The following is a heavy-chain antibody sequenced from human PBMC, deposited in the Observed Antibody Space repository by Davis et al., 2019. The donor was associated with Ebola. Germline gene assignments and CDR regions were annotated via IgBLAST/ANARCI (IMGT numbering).Heavy chain of an antibody. V-gene: IGHV1-18*04. D-gene: IGHD3-10*01. J-gene: IGHJ4*02. CDR3: ARASTWSEINYYCFEH. Sequence: SVNVSCKASVYTFTNYVLSWVRQAPGQGREWVGWISAYNGNTNYAQKLQGRVTITTDKSTSTAYMELSSLKSDDTAVYYWARASTWSEINYYCFEHWGQGNLVTVS. CDR1: VYTFTNYV. CDR2: ISAYNGNT.